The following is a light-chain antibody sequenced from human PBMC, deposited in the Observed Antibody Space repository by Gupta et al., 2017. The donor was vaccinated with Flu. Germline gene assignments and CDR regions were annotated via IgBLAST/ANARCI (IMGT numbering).Light chain of an antibody. CDR3: QQSDTSPFT. V-gene: IGKV1-39*01. Sequence: DIQMTQSPSSVSASVGDRVTITCRASQTVNNYVNWFQQKRGKAPKLLINATSSLQSGVPSRISGSKSGADFILTITSLQPEDFATYFCQQSDTSPFTFGHGTTVDVK. J-gene: IGKJ3*01. CDR1: QTVNNY. CDR2: ATS.